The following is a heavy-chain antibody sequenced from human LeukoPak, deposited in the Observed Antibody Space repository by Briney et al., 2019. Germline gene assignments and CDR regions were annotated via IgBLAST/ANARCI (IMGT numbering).Heavy chain of an antibody. J-gene: IGHJ5*02. CDR3: ASRARRAITMVRGVGWFDP. CDR2: IYYSGST. V-gene: IGHV4-59*12. CDR1: GGSISSYY. D-gene: IGHD3-10*01. Sequence: SETLSLTCTVSGGSISSYYWSWIRQPPGKGLEWIGYIYYSGSTNYNPSLKSRVTISVDTSKNQFSLKLSSVTAADTAVYYCASRARRAITMVRGVGWFDPWGQGTLVTVSS.